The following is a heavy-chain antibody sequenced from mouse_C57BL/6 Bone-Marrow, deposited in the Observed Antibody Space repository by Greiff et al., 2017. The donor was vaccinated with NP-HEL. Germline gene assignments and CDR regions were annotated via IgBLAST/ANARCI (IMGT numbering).Heavy chain of an antibody. J-gene: IGHJ3*01. CDR3: TTIYYYGSRFAY. CDR1: GFNIKDDY. V-gene: IGHV14-4*01. D-gene: IGHD1-1*01. Sequence: VQLQQSGAELVRPGASVKLSCTASGFNIKDDYMPWVKQRPEQGLEWIAWIDPENGDTDYASKIQGQATITADTSTNTAYLQLSSLTSEDTAVYYGTTIYYYGSRFAYWGQGTLVTVSA. CDR2: IDPENGDT.